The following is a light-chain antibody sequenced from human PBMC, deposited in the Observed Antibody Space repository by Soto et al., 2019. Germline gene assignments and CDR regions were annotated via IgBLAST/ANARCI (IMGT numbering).Light chain of an antibody. J-gene: IGKJ4*01. CDR3: MQALQAPLS. Sequence: DIVMTQSPLSLPVTPGEPASISCRSSQSLLHSNGYNYLDWYLQKPVQSPQLLIYLGSNRASGVPDRFSGSGSGTDFTLKISRVEAEDVGGYYCMQALQAPLSFGGGTKVEIK. CDR2: LGS. CDR1: QSLLHSNGYNY. V-gene: IGKV2-28*01.